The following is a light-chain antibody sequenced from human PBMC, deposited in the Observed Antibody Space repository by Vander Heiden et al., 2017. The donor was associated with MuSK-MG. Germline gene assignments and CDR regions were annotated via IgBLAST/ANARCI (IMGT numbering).Light chain of an antibody. CDR2: WAS. CDR3: QRDDGTPFA. Sequence: DIVTVQTADALAVSVGERATSNCKSSQSVLYRSNNKNYLDWYQQKPVQPPKLLIYWASTRESGVPDRFSGSASGTDFTLTISSLHAEDVAVYYCQRDDGTPFAFGPGTLMEIK. V-gene: IGKV4-1*01. J-gene: IGKJ5*01. CDR1: QSVLYRSNNKNY.